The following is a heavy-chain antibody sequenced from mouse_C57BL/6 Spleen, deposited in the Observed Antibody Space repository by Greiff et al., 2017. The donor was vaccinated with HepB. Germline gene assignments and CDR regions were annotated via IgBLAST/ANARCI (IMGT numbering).Heavy chain of an antibody. CDR1: GYTFTDYY. V-gene: IGHV1-26*01. CDR3: ARSREYDYDGYFDV. D-gene: IGHD2-4*01. Sequence: VQLQQSGPELVKPGASVKISCKASGYTFTDYYMNWVKQSHGKSLEWIGDINPNNGGTSYNQKFKGKATLTVDKSSSTAYMELRSLTSEDSAVYYCARSREYDYDGYFDVWGTGTTVTVSS. J-gene: IGHJ1*03. CDR2: INPNNGGT.